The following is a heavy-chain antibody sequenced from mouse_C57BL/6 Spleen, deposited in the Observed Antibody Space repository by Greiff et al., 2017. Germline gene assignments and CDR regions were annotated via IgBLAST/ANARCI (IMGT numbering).Heavy chain of an antibody. J-gene: IGHJ2*01. CDR2: NYPGSGST. Sequence: VQLHQPGAELVKPGASVKMSCKASGYNITSYWITWVKKRPGQGLEWIGDNYPGSGSTNYDEKFKSKATMPVDTSYSTAYMKLSSLTSDDSAVYYCAREGYYGSSYGYCGQVTTRTVSS. CDR1: GYNITSYW. D-gene: IGHD1-1*01. V-gene: IGHV1-55*01. CDR3: AREGYYGSSYGY.